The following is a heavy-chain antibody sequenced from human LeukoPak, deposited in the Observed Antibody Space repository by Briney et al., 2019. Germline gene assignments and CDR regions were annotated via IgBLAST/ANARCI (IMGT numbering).Heavy chain of an antibody. J-gene: IGHJ3*02. CDR1: GFTFSSYA. CDR3: ANGAYSVNAFDI. CDR2: ISGSGGST. V-gene: IGHV3-23*01. D-gene: IGHD3-16*01. Sequence: GGSLRLSCAASGFTFSSYAMSWVRQAPGKGLEWVSAISGSGGSTYYADSVKGRFTISRDNSKNTPYLQMNSLRAEDTAVYYCANGAYSVNAFDIWGQGTMVTVSS.